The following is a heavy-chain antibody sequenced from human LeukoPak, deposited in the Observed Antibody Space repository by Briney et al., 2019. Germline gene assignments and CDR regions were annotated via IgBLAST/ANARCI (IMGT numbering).Heavy chain of an antibody. CDR2: ISGSGRST. CDR3: ARDSNGDTAMVTVLFDY. V-gene: IGHV3-23*01. J-gene: IGHJ4*02. D-gene: IGHD5-18*01. Sequence: GGSLRLSCAASGFTFSSYAMSWVRQAPGKGLEWVSAISGSGRSTYYTDSVKGRFPISRDNSKNTLYLQMNSLRAEDTAVYYCARDSNGDTAMVTVLFDYWGQGTLVTVSS. CDR1: GFTFSSYA.